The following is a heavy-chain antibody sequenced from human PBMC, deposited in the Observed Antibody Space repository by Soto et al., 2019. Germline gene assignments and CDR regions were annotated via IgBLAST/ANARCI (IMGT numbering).Heavy chain of an antibody. V-gene: IGHV1-2*04. Sequence: HVQLVQSGAEVKKPGASVKVSCKASGYTFTGYYMHWVRQAHGQGLEWMGWINRNSGGTNYAQKFQGWVTMTRDTSISTAYMELSRLRSDDTAVYYCARGRFWNDASFDYWGQGTLVTVSS. CDR1: GYTFTGYY. CDR2: INRNSGGT. J-gene: IGHJ4*02. CDR3: ARGRFWNDASFDY. D-gene: IGHD1-1*01.